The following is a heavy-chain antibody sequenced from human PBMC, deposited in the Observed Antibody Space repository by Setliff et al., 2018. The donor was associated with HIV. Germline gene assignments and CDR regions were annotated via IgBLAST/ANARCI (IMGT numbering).Heavy chain of an antibody. V-gene: IGHV1-69*06. CDR2: IIPIFGTT. CDR3: ARLIWDDFWSGYNNWFDP. CDR1: GDTFSSYA. J-gene: IGHJ5*02. D-gene: IGHD3-3*01. Sequence: SVKVSYKASGDTFSSYAISWVRQAPGQGLEWMGRIIPIFGTTNYAQKFQGRVTFTADKSTSTAYMEMSSLRSEDTAVYYCARLIWDDFWSGYNNWFDPWGQGTLVTVSS.